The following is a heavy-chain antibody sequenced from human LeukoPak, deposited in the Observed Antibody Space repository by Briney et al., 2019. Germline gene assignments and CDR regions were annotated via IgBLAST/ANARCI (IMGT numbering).Heavy chain of an antibody. CDR3: ARYLDYGGNSRVFQH. D-gene: IGHD4-23*01. J-gene: IGHJ1*01. CDR2: INHGGST. Sequence: PSETLSLTCAVYGGSFSGYYWGWIRQPPGKGLEWIGEINHGGSTNYNPSLKSRVTISVDTSKNQFSLKLSSVTAADTAVYYCARYLDYGGNSRVFQHWGQGTLVTVSS. V-gene: IGHV4-34*01. CDR1: GGSFSGYY.